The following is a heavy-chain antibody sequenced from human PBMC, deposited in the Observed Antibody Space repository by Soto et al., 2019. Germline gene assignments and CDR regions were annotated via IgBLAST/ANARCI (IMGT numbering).Heavy chain of an antibody. J-gene: IGHJ4*02. CDR1: GFTFSNAW. V-gene: IGHV3-15*07. CDR3: TTDTPPARQWMAPRSDY. D-gene: IGHD6-19*01. Sequence: PGGSLRLSCAASGFTFSNAWMNWVRQAPGKGLEWVGRIKSKTDGGTTDYAAPVKGRFTISRDDSKNTLYLQMNSLKTEDTAVYYCTTDTPPARQWMAPRSDYWGQGTLVTVSS. CDR2: IKSKTDGGTT.